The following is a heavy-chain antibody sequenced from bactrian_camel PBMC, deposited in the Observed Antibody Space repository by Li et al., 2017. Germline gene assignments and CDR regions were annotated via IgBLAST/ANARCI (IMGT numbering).Heavy chain of an antibody. CDR1: GYTVGSGC. J-gene: IGHJ4*01. V-gene: IGHV3-3*01. CDR2: MLGTYT. Sequence: HVQLVESGGGSVQTGGSLRLACTASGYTVGSGCMAWFRQAPQKEREGVAMLGTYTRYADSVKGRFTISKDNVKNTLYLQMDSLKPEDTAMYYCAAERPRQYGGTWRHLSTSTGDRGPRSPS. CDR3: AAERPRQYGGTWRHLSTST. D-gene: IGHD6*01.